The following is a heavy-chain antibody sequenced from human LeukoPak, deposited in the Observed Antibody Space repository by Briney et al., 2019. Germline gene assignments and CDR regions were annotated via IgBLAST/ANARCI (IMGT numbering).Heavy chain of an antibody. V-gene: IGHV4-61*02. J-gene: IGHJ4*02. Sequence: SQTLALICTVSGGSISSGSYHWNSIRQPAGKGLEWIGRIYTSGSTNYNPSLKSRVIISVDTSKNQFSLKLSSVTAADTGVYYCARQWLTLDYWGQGTLVTVSS. D-gene: IGHD6-19*01. CDR2: IYTSGST. CDR3: ARQWLTLDY. CDR1: GGSISSGSYH.